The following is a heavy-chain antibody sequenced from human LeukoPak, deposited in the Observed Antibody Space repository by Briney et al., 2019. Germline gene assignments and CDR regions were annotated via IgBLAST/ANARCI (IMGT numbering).Heavy chain of an antibody. D-gene: IGHD1-14*01. J-gene: IGHJ4*02. CDR1: GFTFSSVW. V-gene: IGHV3-15*01. CDR3: TTGPEPTFDY. Sequence: GGSLRLSCAASGFTFSSVWASWVRQAPGKGLEWVGRIKSKAAGGTTDYAAPVKGRFTISRDDSKNTLYLQMNSLKTEDTAIYYCTTGPEPTFDYWGRGTLVTVSS. CDR2: IKSKAAGGTT.